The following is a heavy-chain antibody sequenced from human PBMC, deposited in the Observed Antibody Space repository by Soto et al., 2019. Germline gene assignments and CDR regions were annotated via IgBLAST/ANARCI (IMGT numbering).Heavy chain of an antibody. J-gene: IGHJ5*02. CDR3: ARKHYYDSSGLNWFDP. D-gene: IGHD3-22*01. Sequence: SETLSLTSTVSGGSISSYYWSWIRQPPGKGLEWIGYIYYSGSTNYNPSLKSRVTISVDTSKNQFSLKLSSVTAADTAVYYCARKHYYDSSGLNWFDPWGQGTLVTVSS. CDR2: IYYSGST. V-gene: IGHV4-59*01. CDR1: GGSISSYY.